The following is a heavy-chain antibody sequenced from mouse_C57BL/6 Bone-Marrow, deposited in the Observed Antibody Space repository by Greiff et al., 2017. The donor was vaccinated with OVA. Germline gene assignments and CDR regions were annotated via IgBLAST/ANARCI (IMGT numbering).Heavy chain of an antibody. Sequence: VRLQQSGAELVRPGTSVKMSCKASGYTFTNYWIGWAKQRPGHGLEWIGDIYPGSGYTNYNEKFKGKATLTADKSSSTAYMQFSSLTSEDSAIYYCARVTTDDWYFDVWGTGTTVTVSS. J-gene: IGHJ1*03. V-gene: IGHV1-63*01. CDR2: IYPGSGYT. D-gene: IGHD1-1*01. CDR1: GYTFTNYW. CDR3: ARVTTDDWYFDV.